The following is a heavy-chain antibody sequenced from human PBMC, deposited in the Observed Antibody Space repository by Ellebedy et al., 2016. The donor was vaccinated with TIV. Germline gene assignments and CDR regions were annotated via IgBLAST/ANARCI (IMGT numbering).Heavy chain of an antibody. D-gene: IGHD5-12*01. Sequence: GESLKISXAASGFTFSSYAMSWVRQAPGKGLEWVSAISGSGGSTYYADSVKGRFTISRDNSKNTLYLQMNSLRAEDTAVYYCARDLTRGYSGYDSWGQGTLVTVSS. CDR1: GFTFSSYA. V-gene: IGHV3-23*01. CDR2: ISGSGGST. J-gene: IGHJ5*02. CDR3: ARDLTRGYSGYDS.